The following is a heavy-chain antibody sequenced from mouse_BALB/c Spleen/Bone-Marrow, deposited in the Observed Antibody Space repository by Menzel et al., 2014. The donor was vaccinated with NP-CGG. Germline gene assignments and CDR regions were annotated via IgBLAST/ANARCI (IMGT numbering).Heavy chain of an antibody. J-gene: IGHJ4*01. CDR3: ANLGRYAMDY. CDR2: IYPGSGST. V-gene: IGHV1-84*02. CDR1: GYNFTDYY. D-gene: IGHD3-1*01. Sequence: QVQLQQSGPELVKPGVSVKISCKASGYNFTDYYINWVKQKPGQGLEWIGWIYPGSGSTKYNEKFKGKATLTVDTSSSTAYMQLSSLTSEDPAVYFCANLGRYAMDYWGQGTSVTVSS.